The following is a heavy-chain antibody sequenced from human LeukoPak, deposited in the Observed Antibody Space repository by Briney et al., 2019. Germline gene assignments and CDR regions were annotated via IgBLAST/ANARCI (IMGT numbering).Heavy chain of an antibody. CDR1: GGSISSYY. CDR2: IYYSGST. Sequence: SETLSLTCTVSGGSISSYYWSWIRQPPGKGLEWIGYIYYSGSTNYSPSLKSRVTISVDTSKNQFSLKLSSVTAADTAVYYCARGSSWRNNPFDYWGQGTLVTVSS. D-gene: IGHD6-13*01. J-gene: IGHJ4*02. V-gene: IGHV4-59*01. CDR3: ARGSSWRNNPFDY.